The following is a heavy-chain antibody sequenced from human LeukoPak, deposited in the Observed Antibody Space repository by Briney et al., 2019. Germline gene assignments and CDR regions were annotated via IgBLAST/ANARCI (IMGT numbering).Heavy chain of an antibody. CDR3: ARIGYSGYDFDY. CDR2: IYYSGST. CDR1: GGSISSGGYY. J-gene: IGHJ4*02. V-gene: IGHV4-31*03. Sequence: PSQTLSLTCTVSGGSISSGGYYWSWIRQHPGKGLEWIGYIYYSGSTYYNPSLKSRVTISVDTSNNQSSLKLSSVTAADTAVYYCARIGYSGYDFDYWGQGTLVTVSS. D-gene: IGHD5-12*01.